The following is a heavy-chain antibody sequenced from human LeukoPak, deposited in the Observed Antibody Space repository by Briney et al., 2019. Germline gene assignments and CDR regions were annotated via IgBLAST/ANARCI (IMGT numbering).Heavy chain of an antibody. D-gene: IGHD2-21*02. CDR3: AREMSRVTGDNYYYMDV. CDR2: INPNSGGT. J-gene: IGHJ6*03. CDR1: GYTFTGYY. Sequence: GASVKVSCKASGYTFTGYYMHWVRQAPGQGLEWMGRINPNSGGTNYAQKFQGRVTMTRDTSISTAYMELSRLRSDDTAVYYCAREMSRVTGDNYYYMDVWGKGTTVTVSS. V-gene: IGHV1-2*06.